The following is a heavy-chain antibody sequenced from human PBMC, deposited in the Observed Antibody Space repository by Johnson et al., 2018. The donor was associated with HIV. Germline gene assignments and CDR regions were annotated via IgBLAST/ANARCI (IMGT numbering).Heavy chain of an antibody. J-gene: IGHJ3*02. CDR1: GFTFSSYW. V-gene: IGHV3-7*02. CDR2: IKQDGSEK. Sequence: VQLVESGGGLVQPGGSLRLSCAASGFTFSSYWMSWVRQAPGKGLEWVANIKQDGSEKYYVDSVKGRFTISRDNAKNSLYLQMNSLRAEDTAVYYCATSTASDAFDIWGPGTVVTVSS. CDR3: ATSTASDAFDI. D-gene: IGHD1-1*01.